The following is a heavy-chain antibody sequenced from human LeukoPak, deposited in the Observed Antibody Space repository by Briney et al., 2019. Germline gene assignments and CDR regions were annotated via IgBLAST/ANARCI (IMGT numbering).Heavy chain of an antibody. V-gene: IGHV4-34*01. J-gene: IGHJ5*02. D-gene: IGHD6-13*01. CDR1: GGSFSGYY. CDR2: INHSGST. CDR3: ARLAAADYWFDP. Sequence: SETLSLTCAVYGGSFSGYYWSWIRQPPGKGLEWIGEINHSGSTNYNPSLKSRVTISVDTSKNQFSLKLSSVTAADTAVYYCARLAAADYWFDPWGQGTLVTVSS.